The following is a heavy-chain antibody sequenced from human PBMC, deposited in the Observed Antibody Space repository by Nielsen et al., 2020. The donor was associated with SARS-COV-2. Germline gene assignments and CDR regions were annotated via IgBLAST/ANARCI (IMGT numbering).Heavy chain of an antibody. CDR2: INHSGST. D-gene: IGHD3-10*01. CDR1: GFTFSSYW. V-gene: IGHV4-34*01. J-gene: IGHJ5*02. Sequence: SCAASGFTFSSYWMSWIRQPPGKGLEWIGEINHSGSTNYNPSLKSRVTISVDKSKNQFSLKLSSVTAADTAVYYCARVGSGSFDPWGQGTLVTVSS. CDR3: ARVGSGSFDP.